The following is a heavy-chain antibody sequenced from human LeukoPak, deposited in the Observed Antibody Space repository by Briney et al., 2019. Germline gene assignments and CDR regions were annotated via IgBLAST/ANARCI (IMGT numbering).Heavy chain of an antibody. J-gene: IGHJ2*01. CDR1: GFTFSNSY. Sequence: GGSLRLSCAASGFTFSNSYMSWIRQAPGKGLEWISYISSSSGTIIHYADSVKGRFTISRDNARNSLFLQMTGLRAEDTAVYYCAKDRASSWWYFDLWGRGTLVTVSS. D-gene: IGHD5-18*01. CDR2: ISSSSGTII. CDR3: AKDRASSWWYFDL. V-gene: IGHV3-11*01.